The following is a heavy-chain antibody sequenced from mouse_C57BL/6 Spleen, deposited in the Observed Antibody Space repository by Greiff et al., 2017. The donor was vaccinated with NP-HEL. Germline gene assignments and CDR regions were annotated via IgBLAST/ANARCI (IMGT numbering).Heavy chain of an antibody. V-gene: IGHV1-72*01. CDR3: ATGFYYGNYGSYFDY. J-gene: IGHJ2*01. Sequence: VQLQQSGAELVKPGASVKLSCKASGYTFTSYWMHWVKQRPGRGLEWIGRIDPNSGGTKYNEKFKSKATLTVDKPSSTAYMQLSSLTSEDSAVYYCATGFYYGNYGSYFDYWGQGTTLTVSS. D-gene: IGHD2-1*01. CDR2: IDPNSGGT. CDR1: GYTFTSYW.